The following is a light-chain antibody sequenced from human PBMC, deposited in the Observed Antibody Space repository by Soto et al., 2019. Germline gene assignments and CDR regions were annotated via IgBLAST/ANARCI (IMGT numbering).Light chain of an antibody. CDR1: GSNIGSNY. J-gene: IGLJ1*01. CDR2: RND. CDR3: AAWDDSLSGYV. V-gene: IGLV1-47*01. Sequence: QSVLTQPPSASGTPGQRVTISFSGSGSNIGSNYVFWYQHLPGTAPKLLIYRNDQRPSGVPDRFSASNSGTSASLAISGLRSEDEADYYCAAWDDSLSGYVFGTGTKLTVL.